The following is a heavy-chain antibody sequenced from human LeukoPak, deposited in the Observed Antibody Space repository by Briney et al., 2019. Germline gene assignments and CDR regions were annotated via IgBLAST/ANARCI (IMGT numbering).Heavy chain of an antibody. D-gene: IGHD4-23*01. J-gene: IGHJ4*02. CDR2: IYHTGTT. V-gene: IGHV4-4*02. Sequence: SEALSLTCTLSRGSIMTTHWWSWVRQPPGKGLEWIGEIYHTGTTNYSPSLKSRLTISVDQSRNQFSLRLSSVTAADTATYYCAAWGVDYGGNFDYSDYWGQGILVTVSS. CDR3: AAWGVDYGGNFDYSDY. CDR1: RGSIMTTHW.